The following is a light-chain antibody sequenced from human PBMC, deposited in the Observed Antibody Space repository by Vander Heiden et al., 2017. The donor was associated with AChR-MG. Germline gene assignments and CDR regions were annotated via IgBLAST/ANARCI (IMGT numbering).Light chain of an antibody. J-gene: IGKJ1*01. CDR2: RGS. Sequence: DIVVTQSPDSLAVSLGERAPLNCKPSRSVLSSSNNRNYLAWYLHRPPQPPKLLFYRGSTRASGVPDRFSASGSETDFTLTISSLQGEDAAIYYCQQYYSSPTFGQGTRVEI. CDR3: QQYYSSPT. CDR1: RSVLSSSNNRNY. V-gene: IGKV4-1*01.